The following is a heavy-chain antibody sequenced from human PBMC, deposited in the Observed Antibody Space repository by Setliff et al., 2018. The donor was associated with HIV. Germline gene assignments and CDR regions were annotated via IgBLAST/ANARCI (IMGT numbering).Heavy chain of an antibody. V-gene: IGHV1-2*02. J-gene: IGHJ3*02. CDR2: INPNSGGT. CDR3: ARDRYYDSSGYYWFDAFDI. CDR1: GCTFTGYY. Sequence: ASVKVSCKASGCTFTGYYMHWVRQAPGQGLEWMGWINPNSGGTNYAQKLQGRVTMTRDTSISTAYMELSRLRSDDTAVYYCARDRYYDSSGYYWFDAFDIWGQGTMVTVSS. D-gene: IGHD3-22*01.